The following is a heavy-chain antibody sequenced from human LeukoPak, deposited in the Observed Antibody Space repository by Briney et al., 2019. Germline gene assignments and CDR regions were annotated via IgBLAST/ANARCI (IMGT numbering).Heavy chain of an antibody. J-gene: IGHJ4*02. V-gene: IGHV3-74*01. D-gene: IGHD6-19*01. CDR2: INTDGTVT. Sequence: PGGSLRLSCAASGFTFSKYWMLWVRQAPGKELESVSRINTDGTVTTYADSVKGRFTVSRDNAGNTMFLQMNSVRDEDTAVYYCATKQWLAPPPDSWGQGTPVTVSS. CDR1: GFTFSKYW. CDR3: ATKQWLAPPPDS.